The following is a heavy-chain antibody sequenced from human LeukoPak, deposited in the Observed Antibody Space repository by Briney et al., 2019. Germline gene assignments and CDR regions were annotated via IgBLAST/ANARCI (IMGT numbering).Heavy chain of an antibody. CDR1: GFTFSSYA. CDR2: ISGSGGST. Sequence: PGGSLRLSCAASGFTFSSYAMSWVRQAPGKGLEWVSAISGSGGSTYYADSVKGRFTISRDNSKNTLYLQMNSLGAEDTAVYYCANSGSYWEGYFDYWGQGTLVTVSS. D-gene: IGHD1-26*01. V-gene: IGHV3-23*01. J-gene: IGHJ4*02. CDR3: ANSGSYWEGYFDY.